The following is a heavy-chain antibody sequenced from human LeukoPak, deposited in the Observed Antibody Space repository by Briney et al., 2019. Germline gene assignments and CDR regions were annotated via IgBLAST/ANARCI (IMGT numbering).Heavy chain of an antibody. CDR3: ARDRGYSNFDY. CDR2: MNEDGSEK. D-gene: IGHD4-11*01. CDR1: GFGFSNYW. J-gene: IGHJ4*02. Sequence: PGGSLRLSCAASGFGFSNYWMSWVRQAPGKGLEWVANMNEDGSEKNYVDSVKGRFTISRDNAQDSLYLQMNSQRAEDTAVYYCARDRGYSNFDYWGQGTLLTVSS. V-gene: IGHV3-7*01.